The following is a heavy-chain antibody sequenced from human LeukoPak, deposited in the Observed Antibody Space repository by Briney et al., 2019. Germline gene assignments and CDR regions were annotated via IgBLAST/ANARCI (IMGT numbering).Heavy chain of an antibody. V-gene: IGHV3-30*04. J-gene: IGHJ4*02. CDR3: ARGRGFTLIDY. CDR2: ISSDGSYK. Sequence: GGSLRLSCAASGFTFSNYGMYWLRQAPGMGLEWVAYISSDGSYKNYGDSVKGRFTISRDNSKNTLFLQMNSLSADDTAVYYCARGRGFTLIDYWGQGTLVTVSS. CDR1: GFTFSNYG. D-gene: IGHD5-12*01.